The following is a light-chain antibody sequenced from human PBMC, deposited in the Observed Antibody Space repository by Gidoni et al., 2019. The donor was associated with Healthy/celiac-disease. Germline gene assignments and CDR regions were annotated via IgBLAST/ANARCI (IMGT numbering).Light chain of an antibody. CDR1: QSVSSSY. CDR2: GAS. CDR3: QQYGSSPGA. Sequence: VLQQSPGPLSLSPGERATLSCRASQSVSSSYLSWYQQKPGQAPRLLIYGASSRATGIPDRFSGSGSGTDFTLTISRLEPEDFAVYYCQQYGSSPGAFGQGTKVEIK. J-gene: IGKJ1*01. V-gene: IGKV3-20*01.